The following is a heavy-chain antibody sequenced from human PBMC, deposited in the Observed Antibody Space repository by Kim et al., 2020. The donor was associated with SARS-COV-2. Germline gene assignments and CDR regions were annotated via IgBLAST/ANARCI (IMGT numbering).Heavy chain of an antibody. Sequence: GGSLRLSCAASGFSFNDYSMTWVRQAPGKGLEWISFISSSSTTIYYSDSVKGRFTISRDNAKKSLYLQMSGLRDDDTALYYCARGGGYFDYWGQGALVSVSS. V-gene: IGHV3-48*02. CDR3: ARGGGYFDY. J-gene: IGHJ4*02. CDR1: GFSFNDYS. D-gene: IGHD2-15*01. CDR2: ISSSSTTI.